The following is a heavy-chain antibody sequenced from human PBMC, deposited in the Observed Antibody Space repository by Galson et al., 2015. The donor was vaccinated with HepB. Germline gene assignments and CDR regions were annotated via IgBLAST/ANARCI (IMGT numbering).Heavy chain of an antibody. D-gene: IGHD6-19*01. CDR1: GFTFSSYA. CDR2: ISGSGGST. CDR3: AKKNRPVAVPDY. Sequence: SLRLSCAASGFTFSSYAMSWVRQAPGEGLEWVSAISGSGGSTYYADSVKGRFTISRDNSKNTLYLQMNSLRAEDTAVYYCAKKNRPVAVPDYWGQGTLVTVSS. J-gene: IGHJ4*02. V-gene: IGHV3-23*01.